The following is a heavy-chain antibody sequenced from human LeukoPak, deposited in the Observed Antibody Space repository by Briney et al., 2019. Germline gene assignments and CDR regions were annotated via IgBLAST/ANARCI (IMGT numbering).Heavy chain of an antibody. V-gene: IGHV3-74*01. J-gene: IGHJ4*02. CDR2: INSDGSST. Sequence: GGSLRLSCAASGFTFSSYWMHWVRQAPGKGLVWVSHINSDGSSTNYADSVKGRFTISRDNAKNTVYLQMNSLRAEDTAVYFCATSRTFDYWGQGTLVTVSS. CDR1: GFTFSSYW. CDR3: ATSRTFDY. D-gene: IGHD2-8*01.